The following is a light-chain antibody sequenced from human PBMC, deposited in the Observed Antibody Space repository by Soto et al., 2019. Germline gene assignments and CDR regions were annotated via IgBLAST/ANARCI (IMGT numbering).Light chain of an antibody. CDR1: SSDVGGYNY. CDR2: EVS. Sequence: QSALAQHPSASGSPGQSVTISCTGTSSDVGGYNYVSWYQQHPGKAPKLMIYEVSKRPSGVPDRFSGSKSGNTASLTVSGLQAEDEADYYCSSYAGSNTHYVFGTGTKVTVL. J-gene: IGLJ1*01. V-gene: IGLV2-8*01. CDR3: SSYAGSNTHYV.